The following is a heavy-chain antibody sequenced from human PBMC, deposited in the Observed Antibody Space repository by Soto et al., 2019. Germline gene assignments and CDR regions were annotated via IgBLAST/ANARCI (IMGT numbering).Heavy chain of an antibody. V-gene: IGHV3-11*01. J-gene: IGHJ4*02. CDR3: ATGRGGRSED. CDR1: GFTFVGYY. CDR2: FSSSGYTI. D-gene: IGHD3-3*01. Sequence: GTMRLSCKASGFTFVGYYIRCIRHPPFTFREWISYFSSSGYTIRYADSVEGRFTVSRDDAKKTLYLQMNSLRAEDTAVYYCATGRGGRSEDWSQGTQVTVSS.